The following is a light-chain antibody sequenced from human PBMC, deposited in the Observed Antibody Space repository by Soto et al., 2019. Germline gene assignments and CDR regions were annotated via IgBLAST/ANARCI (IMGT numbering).Light chain of an antibody. CDR1: SSNIGAGYD. Sequence: QYVLTQPPSVSGAPGQRVTISCTGSSSNIGAGYDVHWYQQLPGTAPKVLIYGNSNRPSGVPDRFSGSKSGTSASLAITGLEAEDEADYYCQFYDSSLSGYVVFGGGTKLTVL. CDR2: GNS. V-gene: IGLV1-40*01. J-gene: IGLJ2*01. CDR3: QFYDSSLSGYVV.